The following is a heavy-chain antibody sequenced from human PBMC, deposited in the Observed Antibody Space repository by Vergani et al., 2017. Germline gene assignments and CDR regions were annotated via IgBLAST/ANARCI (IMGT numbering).Heavy chain of an antibody. D-gene: IGHD3-3*01. Sequence: QVQLVQSGAEVKKPGASVKVSCKASGYTFTSYDINWVRQATGQGLEWMGWMNPNSGNTGYAQKFQGRVAMTRNTSISTAYMELSSLRSEDTAVYYCAKDYGDRETYYDFWSGYLLDYWGQGTLVTVSS. V-gene: IGHV1-8*01. CDR2: MNPNSGNT. CDR3: AKDYGDRETYYDFWSGYLLDY. CDR1: GYTFTSYD. J-gene: IGHJ4*02.